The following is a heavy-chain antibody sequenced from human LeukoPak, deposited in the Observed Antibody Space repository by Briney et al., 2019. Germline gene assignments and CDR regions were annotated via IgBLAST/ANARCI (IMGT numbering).Heavy chain of an antibody. J-gene: IGHJ6*02. CDR2: ISGSGGST. D-gene: IGHD4-17*01. CDR3: AKDYGDYPGMDV. CDR1: GFTFSSYA. V-gene: IGHV3-23*01. Sequence: GGSLRLSCAASGFTFSSYAMSWVRQAPGKGLEWVSAISGSGGSTYYADSVKGRFTISRDYSKNTLYLQMNSLRAEDTAVYYCAKDYGDYPGMDVWGQGTTVTVSS.